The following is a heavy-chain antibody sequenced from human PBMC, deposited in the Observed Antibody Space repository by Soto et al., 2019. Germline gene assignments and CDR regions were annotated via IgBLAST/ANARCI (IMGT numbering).Heavy chain of an antibody. CDR1: GFTFTSHA. J-gene: IGHJ4*02. Sequence: PGGSLRLSCAASGFTFTSHAMHWVRQTPGKGLEWVAAISYDEIDKKYASSVKGRFTVSRDNVKNTLSLQMNSLRPEDTAVYHCTRGQSMIANDDFEYWGQGTQVTSPQ. D-gene: IGHD2-21*01. CDR2: ISYDEIDK. V-gene: IGHV3-30*03. CDR3: TRGQSMIANDDFEY.